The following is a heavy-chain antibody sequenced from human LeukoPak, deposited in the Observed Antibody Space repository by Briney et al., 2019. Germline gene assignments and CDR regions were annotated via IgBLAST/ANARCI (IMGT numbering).Heavy chain of an antibody. CDR1: GGSISSSSYY. D-gene: IGHD6-13*01. CDR3: AREAGSSSPDAFDI. CDR2: IYYSGST. Sequence: SSETLSLTCTVSGGSISSSSYYWGWIRQPPGKGLEWIGSIYYSGSTYYNPSLKSRVTISVDTSKNQFSLKLSSVTAADTAVYYCAREAGSSSPDAFDIWGQGTMVTVSS. J-gene: IGHJ3*02. V-gene: IGHV4-39*07.